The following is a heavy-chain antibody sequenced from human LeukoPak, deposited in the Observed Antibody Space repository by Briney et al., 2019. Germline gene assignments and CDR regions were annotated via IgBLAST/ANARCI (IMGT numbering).Heavy chain of an antibody. V-gene: IGHV1-8*01. CDR2: MNPNSGNT. J-gene: IGHJ4*02. CDR1: GYTSTSYD. Sequence: GASVKVSCKASGYTSTSYDINWVRQATGQGLEWMGWMNPNSGNTGYAQKFQGRVTMTRNTSISTAYMELSSLRSEDTAVYYCAREESVVAGTCDYWGQGTLVTVSS. CDR3: AREESVVAGTCDY. D-gene: IGHD6-19*01.